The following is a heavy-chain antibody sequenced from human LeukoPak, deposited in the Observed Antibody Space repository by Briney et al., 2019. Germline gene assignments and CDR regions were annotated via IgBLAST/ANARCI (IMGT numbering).Heavy chain of an antibody. D-gene: IGHD5-12*01. Sequence: SQTLSLTCTVSGGSISSGSYHWSWIRQPPGKGLEWIGEINHSGSTNYNPSLKSRVTISVDTSKNQFSLKLSSVTAADTAVYYCARVSIQYSGYDNYYYYYYMDVWGKGTTVTVSS. V-gene: IGHV4-39*07. CDR1: GGSISSGSYH. J-gene: IGHJ6*03. CDR2: INHSGST. CDR3: ARVSIQYSGYDNYYYYYYMDV.